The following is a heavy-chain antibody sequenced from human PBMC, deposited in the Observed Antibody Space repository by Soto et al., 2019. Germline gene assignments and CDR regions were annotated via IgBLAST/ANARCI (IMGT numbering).Heavy chain of an antibody. D-gene: IGHD6-13*01. CDR1: GGTFSSYA. V-gene: IGHV1-69*06. Sequence: QVQLVQSGAEVKKPGSSVKVSCKASGGTFSSYAISWVRQAPGQGLEWMGGIIPIFGTANYAQKFQGRVTIARVKSTSTASMGLSSLGSEDTGVYYWAKYAGVCRSSWPRPFDFWGQGTLVTVSS. J-gene: IGHJ4*02. CDR2: IIPIFGTA. CDR3: AKYAGVCRSSWPRPFDF.